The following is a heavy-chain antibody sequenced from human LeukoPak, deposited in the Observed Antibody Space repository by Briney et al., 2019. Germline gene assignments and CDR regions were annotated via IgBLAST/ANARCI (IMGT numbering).Heavy chain of an antibody. V-gene: IGHV1-46*04. CDR1: VDSFTINY. CDR2: INPSSGST. D-gene: IGHD6-19*01. Sequence: ASLSASSTPSVDSFTINYMQSMRQAPGQRHEWMGIINPSSGSTSYTQKLKGRVTMSGDTSTSTVYMELSSLRSEDAAVYYCARAIRAVAGTYIRYTDVWGKGTTVTVSS. J-gene: IGHJ6*03. CDR3: ARAIRAVAGTYIRYTDV.